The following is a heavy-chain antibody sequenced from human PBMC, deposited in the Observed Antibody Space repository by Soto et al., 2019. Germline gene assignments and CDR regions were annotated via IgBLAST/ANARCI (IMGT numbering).Heavy chain of an antibody. V-gene: IGHV4-61*01. Sequence: SETLSLTCTVSGGSVSSGSYYWSWIRQPPGKGLEWIGYIYYSGSTNYNPSLKSRVTISVDTSKNQFSLKLSSVTAADTAVYYCARGRYDFWSHHLNRNNRFDPWGQGNLVTVSS. D-gene: IGHD3-3*01. CDR2: IYYSGST. J-gene: IGHJ5*02. CDR1: GGSVSSGSYY. CDR3: ARGRYDFWSHHLNRNNRFDP.